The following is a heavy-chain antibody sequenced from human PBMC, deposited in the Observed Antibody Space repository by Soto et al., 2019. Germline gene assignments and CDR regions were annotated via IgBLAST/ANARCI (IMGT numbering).Heavy chain of an antibody. Sequence: SVKVSCKASGGTFSSYAISWVRQAPGQGLEWMGGIIPIFGTANYAQKFQGRVTITADESTSTAYMELSSLRSEDTAVYYCASWAAPIVGATKSSHYFDYWGQGTLVTVSS. V-gene: IGHV1-69*13. CDR2: IIPIFGTA. CDR1: GGTFSSYA. CDR3: ASWAAPIVGATKSSHYFDY. D-gene: IGHD1-26*01. J-gene: IGHJ4*02.